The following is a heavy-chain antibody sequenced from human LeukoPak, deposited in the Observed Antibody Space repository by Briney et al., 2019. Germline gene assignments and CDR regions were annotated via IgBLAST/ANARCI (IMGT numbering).Heavy chain of an antibody. V-gene: IGHV4-31*03. CDR3: ARTAGWSYGFDY. J-gene: IGHJ4*02. CDR2: IYNSGTT. D-gene: IGHD5-18*01. CDR1: GGSISTGGYY. Sequence: SETLSLTCTVSGGSISTGGYYWTWIRQHPGKGLEWIGYIYNSGTTYYNPSLESRVTTSGDTSKYQFSLKLSSVTAADTAVYYCARTAGWSYGFDYWGQGTLVTVSS.